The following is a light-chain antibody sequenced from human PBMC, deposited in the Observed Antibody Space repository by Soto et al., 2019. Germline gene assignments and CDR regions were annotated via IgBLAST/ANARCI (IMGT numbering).Light chain of an antibody. J-gene: IGLJ2*01. V-gene: IGLV1-44*01. CDR2: GDT. CDR3: CSYAGSREV. CDR1: SPNIGGNT. Sequence: QSVLTQPPSASGTPGQRVTISCSGSSPNIGGNTVKWYQQVPGTAPKLLIHGDTLRPSGVSNRFSGSKSGNTASLTISGLQAEDEADYYCCSYAGSREVFGGGTKVTVL.